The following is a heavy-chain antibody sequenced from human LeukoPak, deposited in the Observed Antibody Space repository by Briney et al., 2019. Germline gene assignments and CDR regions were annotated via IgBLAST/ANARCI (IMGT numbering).Heavy chain of an antibody. D-gene: IGHD1-20*01. J-gene: IGHJ5*02. CDR1: GGSFSGSY. Sequence: SETLSLTCAVYGGSFSGSYWSWIRQPPGKGLEWIEEINHSGSTNYNPSLKSRVTISVDTSKNQFSLKLSSVTAADTAVYYCASWITGTKGNWFDPWGQGTLVTVSS. CDR3: ASWITGTKGNWFDP. V-gene: IGHV4-34*01. CDR2: INHSGST.